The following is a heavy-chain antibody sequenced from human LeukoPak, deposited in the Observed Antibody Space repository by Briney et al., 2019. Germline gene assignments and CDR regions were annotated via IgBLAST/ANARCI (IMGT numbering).Heavy chain of an antibody. V-gene: IGHV3-23*01. CDR1: GFTFSSYA. D-gene: IGHD2-15*01. Sequence: GGSLRLSCAASGFTFSSYAMSWVRQTPEKGLEWVSSISGSGGSTYYADSVMGRFTISRDNSKNTLYLQMNSLRAEDTAVYYCAKDLPSGRQPGGRTYWGQGTLVTVSS. J-gene: IGHJ4*02. CDR2: ISGSGGST. CDR3: AKDLPSGRQPGGRTY.